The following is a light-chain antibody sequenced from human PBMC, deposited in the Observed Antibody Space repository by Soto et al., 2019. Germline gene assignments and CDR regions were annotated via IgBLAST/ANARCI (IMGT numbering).Light chain of an antibody. J-gene: IGKJ4*01. CDR3: LHENSLPLT. CDR2: SAS. CDR1: QRVRDD. V-gene: IGKV1-6*01. Sequence: IQMTQSPSSLSASVGDRVTITCRGSQRVRDDVGWYQHKPGKAPKLLIYSASTLQSGVPSRFSGSGSGTDFTLTISGLQPENFAAYYGLHENSLPLTFGGRPKLEIK.